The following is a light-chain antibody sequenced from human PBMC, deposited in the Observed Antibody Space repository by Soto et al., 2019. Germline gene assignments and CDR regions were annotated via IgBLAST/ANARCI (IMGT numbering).Light chain of an antibody. CDR1: QSVSNNY. CDR2: GAS. CDR3: QQYGISGT. J-gene: IGKJ1*01. V-gene: IGKV3-20*01. Sequence: VVMTQLPATLSVSKGERATLSCRASQSVSNNYLAWYQQKPGQAPRLLIYGASNRATGIPDRFSGSGSGTDFTLTISRLEPEDFAVYYCQQYGISGTFGQGTKVDIK.